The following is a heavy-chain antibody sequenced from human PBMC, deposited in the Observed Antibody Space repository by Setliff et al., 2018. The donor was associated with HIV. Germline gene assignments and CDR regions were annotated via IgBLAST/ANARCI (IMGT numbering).Heavy chain of an antibody. CDR2: FDPEDGER. CDR3: VVAAAGTSSYY. D-gene: IGHD6-13*01. CDR1: GYTLTEFS. Sequence: ASVKVSCKVSGYTLTEFSIHWVRQAPGKGLEWMGGFDPEDGERIYAQKFQGRVTMTEDTSTDTAYTELSSLKSEDTAVYYCVVAAAGTSSYYWGQGTLVTVSS. V-gene: IGHV1-24*01. J-gene: IGHJ4*02.